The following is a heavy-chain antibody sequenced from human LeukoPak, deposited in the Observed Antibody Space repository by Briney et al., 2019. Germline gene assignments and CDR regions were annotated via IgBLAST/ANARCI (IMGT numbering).Heavy chain of an antibody. CDR1: GFTFSSYA. D-gene: IGHD3-22*01. CDR2: ISGSGGST. Sequence: GGSLRLSCAASGFTFSSYAMSWVRQAPGKGLEWVSAISGSGGSTYYADSAKGRFTISRDNSKNTLYLQMNSLRAEDTAVYYCAKALAVYYYDSSGYPGYWGQGTLVTVSS. CDR3: AKALAVYYYDSSGYPGY. J-gene: IGHJ4*02. V-gene: IGHV3-23*01.